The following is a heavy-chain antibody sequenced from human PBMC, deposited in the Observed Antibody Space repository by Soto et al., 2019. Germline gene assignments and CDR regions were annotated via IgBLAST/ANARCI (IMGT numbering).Heavy chain of an antibody. V-gene: IGHV4-59*01. CDR2: IYYTGST. J-gene: IGHJ4*02. Sequence: SETLSLTCTGSVGSIDSFYWSWIRQSPWKGLEWIGYIYYTGSTVYNPSLKRRTTISLDTSKSQFSLNLTSMTAADTAVYYCARVRYGSGSYLHAFDYWGQGTLVTVSS. CDR1: VGSIDSFY. D-gene: IGHD3-10*01. CDR3: ARVRYGSGSYLHAFDY.